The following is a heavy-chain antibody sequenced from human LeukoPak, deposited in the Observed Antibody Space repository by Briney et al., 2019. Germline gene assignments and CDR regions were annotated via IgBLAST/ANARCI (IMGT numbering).Heavy chain of an antibody. CDR2: IYTSGST. CDR3: ARGYDSSGLYGRQYYFDY. CDR1: GGSITSYY. Sequence: SETLSLTCTVSGGSITSYYWNWIRQPAGKGLEWIGRIYTSGSTNYNPSLKSRVTMSVDTSKNQFSLRMSSVTAADTAVYYCARGYDSSGLYGRQYYFDYWGPGTLVTVSS. D-gene: IGHD3-22*01. V-gene: IGHV4-4*07. J-gene: IGHJ4*02.